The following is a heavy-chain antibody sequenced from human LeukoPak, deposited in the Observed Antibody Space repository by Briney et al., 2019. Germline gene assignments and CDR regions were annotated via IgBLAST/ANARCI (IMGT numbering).Heavy chain of an antibody. CDR3: VRGGYGDYPTDY. CDR1: RFTFSSYS. J-gene: IGHJ4*02. Sequence: GGSPRLSCAASRFTFSSYSMNWVRQAPGKGLEWVSAISGSGGSTYYADSVKGRFSISRDNTKNTLYLQMNSLRVEDTAVYYCVRGGYGDYPTDYWGQGTLVTVSS. CDR2: ISGSGGST. D-gene: IGHD5-12*01. V-gene: IGHV3-23*01.